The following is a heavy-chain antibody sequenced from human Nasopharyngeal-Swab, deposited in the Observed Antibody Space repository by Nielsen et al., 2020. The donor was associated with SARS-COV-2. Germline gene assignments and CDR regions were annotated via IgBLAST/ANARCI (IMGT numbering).Heavy chain of an antibody. CDR3: ARERGAGTRKGYFDY. Sequence: GESLKISCAASGFTFSSYEMNWVRQAPGKALEWVSYISSSGSTIYYADSVKGRFTISRDNAKNSLYLQMNSLRAEDTAVYYCARERGAGTRKGYFDYWGQGTLVTVSS. CDR1: GFTFSSYE. CDR2: ISSSGSTI. J-gene: IGHJ4*02. V-gene: IGHV3-48*03. D-gene: IGHD3-10*01.